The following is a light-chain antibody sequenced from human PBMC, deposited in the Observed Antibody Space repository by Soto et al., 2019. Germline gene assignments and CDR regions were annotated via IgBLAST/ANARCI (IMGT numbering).Light chain of an antibody. Sequence: AIQMTQSPSSLSASVGDRVTITCRASQGIRNDLGWYQQKPGKAPKLLIYAASSLQSGVPSRFSGSGSGTDFTLSISSLQPEDFATYYCLQDYNYPWTFGQWTKVEIK. J-gene: IGKJ1*01. V-gene: IGKV1-6*01. CDR1: QGIRND. CDR3: LQDYNYPWT. CDR2: AAS.